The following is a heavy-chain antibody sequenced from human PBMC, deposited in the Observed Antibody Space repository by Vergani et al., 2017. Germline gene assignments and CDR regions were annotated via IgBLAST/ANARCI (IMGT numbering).Heavy chain of an antibody. J-gene: IGHJ1*01. CDR2: IIPIFGTA. CDR3: ARGYYYYDSGGYSAEYFQH. CDR1: GGTFSSYA. V-gene: IGHV1-69*01. D-gene: IGHD3-22*01. Sequence: QVQLVQSGAEVQTPGSSVKVSCKASGGTFSSYAISWVRQAPGQGLEWMGGIIPIFGTANYAQKFQGRVTITADESTSTAYMELSSLRSEDTAVYYCARGYYYYDSGGYSAEYFQHWGQGTLVTVSS.